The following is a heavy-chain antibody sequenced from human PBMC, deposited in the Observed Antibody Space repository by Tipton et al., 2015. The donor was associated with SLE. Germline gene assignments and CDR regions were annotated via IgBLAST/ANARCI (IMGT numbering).Heavy chain of an antibody. J-gene: IGHJ4*02. CDR3: ARDLGAAPWYFDY. V-gene: IGHV4-61*08. CDR2: IYYSGST. Sequence: TLSLTCTVSGGSISSGGYYWSWIRQPPGKGLEWIGYIYYSGSTNYNPSLKSRVTISVDTSKNQFSLKLSSVTAADTAVYYCARDLGAAPWYFDYWGQGTLVTVSS. D-gene: IGHD3-16*01. CDR1: GGSISSGGYY.